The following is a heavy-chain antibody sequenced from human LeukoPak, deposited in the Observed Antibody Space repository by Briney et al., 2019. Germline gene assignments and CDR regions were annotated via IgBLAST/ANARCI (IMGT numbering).Heavy chain of an antibody. CDR1: GYIFTGYY. Sequence: ASVKVSCKASGYIFTGYYMHWVRQAPGQGLEWMGWINPNSGGTNYAQKFQGRVTMTRDTSIRTAYMEVSRLTSDDTAVYYCARDPPPYHGSGGSYLDDYWGQGTLVTVSS. CDR2: INPNSGGT. D-gene: IGHD3-10*01. CDR3: ARDPPPYHGSGGSYLDDY. J-gene: IGHJ4*02. V-gene: IGHV1-2*02.